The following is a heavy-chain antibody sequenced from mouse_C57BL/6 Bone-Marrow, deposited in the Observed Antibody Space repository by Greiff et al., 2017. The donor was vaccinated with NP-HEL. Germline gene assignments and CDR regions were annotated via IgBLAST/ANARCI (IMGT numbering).Heavy chain of an antibody. Sequence: QVQLQQSGAELARPGASVKLSCKASGYTFTSYGISWVKQRTGQGLEWIGEIYHRSGNTYYNEKFKGKATLTADKSSSTAYMELRSLTSEYSAVYFCARPWCADWGQGTLVTVSA. CDR2: IYHRSGNT. J-gene: IGHJ3*01. CDR1: GYTFTSYG. CDR3: ARPWCAD. V-gene: IGHV1-81*01.